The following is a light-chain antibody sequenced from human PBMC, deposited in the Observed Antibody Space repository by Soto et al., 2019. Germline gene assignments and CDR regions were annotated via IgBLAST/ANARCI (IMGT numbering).Light chain of an antibody. J-gene: IGKJ5*01. V-gene: IGKV1-5*01. CDR3: QQRSNWLIT. Sequence: GDSVTITCRASQNIRNWLAWYQQKPGKAPNPLIYDASSLKSGVPARFSGSGSGTDFTLTISSLEPEDFAVYYCQQRSNWLITFGQGTRLEI. CDR2: DAS. CDR1: QNIRNW.